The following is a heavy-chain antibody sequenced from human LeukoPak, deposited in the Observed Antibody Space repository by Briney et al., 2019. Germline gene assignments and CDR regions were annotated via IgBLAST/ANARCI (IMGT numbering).Heavy chain of an antibody. Sequence: PSETLSLTCTVSGGSISSYFCTWIRQPAGKGLEWIGRIHYSGSTNYNPSLKSRVTISVDTSKNQFALKLSSVTAADTAVYYCARDPEGHGNYFDYWGQGALVTVSS. CDR2: IHYSGST. D-gene: IGHD1-14*01. CDR1: GGSISSYF. V-gene: IGHV4-4*07. J-gene: IGHJ4*02. CDR3: ARDPEGHGNYFDY.